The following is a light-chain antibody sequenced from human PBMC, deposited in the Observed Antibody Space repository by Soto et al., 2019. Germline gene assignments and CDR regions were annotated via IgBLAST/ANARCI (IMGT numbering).Light chain of an antibody. CDR2: WAS. J-gene: IGKJ5*01. Sequence: DILMTQSPASLSVSLGERATPNCKSSQSVLYSSNNKNYLAWYQQKPGQPPKLVIYWASTRESGVPDRFSGSGSGTDFTLTVSSLQAEDVAVYYCQQYYTTPITFGQGTRLEIK. CDR3: QQYYTTPIT. V-gene: IGKV4-1*01. CDR1: QSVLYSSNNKNY.